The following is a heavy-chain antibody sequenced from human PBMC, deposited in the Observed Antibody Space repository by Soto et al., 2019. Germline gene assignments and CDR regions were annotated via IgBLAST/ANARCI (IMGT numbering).Heavy chain of an antibody. CDR3: ARDLGSTNY. V-gene: IGHV3-33*01. J-gene: IGHJ6*01. CDR2: IWYDGSKT. D-gene: IGHD3-16*01. CDR1: GCTVGTDL. Sequence: GGLRSSGAGSGCTVGTDLFHRVPQAPGKGLEWVAVIWYDGSKTYYVESVKGRFTISRDNSKNTLYLQMNSLRAEDTAVYCCARDLGSTNY.